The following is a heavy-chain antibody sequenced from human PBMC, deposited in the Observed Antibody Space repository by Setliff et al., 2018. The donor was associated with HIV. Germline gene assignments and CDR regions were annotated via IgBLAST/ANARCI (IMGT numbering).Heavy chain of an antibody. V-gene: IGHV4-39*07. Sequence: SETLSLTCSVSGGSVSNSSYYWGWIRQPPGKGLEWIGNVYYTGSTYYNPSLKSRVTMSVDTSKNQFSLKLTSLTAADTAVYYCARDGGSSWPFGYWGQGTLVTVSS. CDR3: ARDGGSSWPFGY. J-gene: IGHJ4*02. CDR1: GGSVSNSSYY. CDR2: VYYTGST. D-gene: IGHD6-13*01.